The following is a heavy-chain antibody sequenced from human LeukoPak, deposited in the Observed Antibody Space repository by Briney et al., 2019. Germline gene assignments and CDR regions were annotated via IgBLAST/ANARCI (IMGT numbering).Heavy chain of an antibody. J-gene: IGHJ4*02. CDR1: GFTFSSYA. CDR2: ISGSGGST. V-gene: IGHV3-23*01. D-gene: IGHD3-22*01. CDR3: AKDIKYYYDSSGYYDY. Sequence: GGSLRLSCAASGFTFSSYAMSWVRQAPGKGLEWVSAISGSGGSTYYADSVKGRFTISRDNSKNTLYLQMNSLRAEDTAVYYCAKDIKYYYDSSGYYDYWGQGTLVTVSS.